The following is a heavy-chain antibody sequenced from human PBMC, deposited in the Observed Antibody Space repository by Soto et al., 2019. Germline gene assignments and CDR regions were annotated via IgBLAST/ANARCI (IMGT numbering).Heavy chain of an antibody. CDR1: GFAFGNYE. D-gene: IGHD3-3*01. Sequence: PGGSLRLSCAASGFAFGNYEMHWVRQAPGKGLDWVAYINGGGDVKYYADSVEGRFTISRDNAKNALFLQMDNLRAEDTAIYYCARLSGDGFWKSYSPYNLFESWGQGALVTVSS. V-gene: IGHV3-48*03. CDR2: INGGGDVK. CDR3: ARLSGDGFWKSYSPYNLFES. J-gene: IGHJ5*01.